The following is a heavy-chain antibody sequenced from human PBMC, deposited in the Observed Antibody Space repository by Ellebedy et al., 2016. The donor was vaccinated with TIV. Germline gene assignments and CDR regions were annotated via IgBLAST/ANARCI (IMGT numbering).Heavy chain of an antibody. Sequence: PGGSLRLSCAASGFTFDKYAMHWVRQPPGKGLEVVSFISGDGGTTYYADSVKGRFTISRDNRKNSLYLQMSRLRTEDTGFYYCAKDGHNFGPNWFDPWGQGTLVTVSS. V-gene: IGHV3-43*02. D-gene: IGHD1-1*01. CDR1: GFTFDKYA. CDR2: ISGDGGTT. J-gene: IGHJ5*02. CDR3: AKDGHNFGPNWFDP.